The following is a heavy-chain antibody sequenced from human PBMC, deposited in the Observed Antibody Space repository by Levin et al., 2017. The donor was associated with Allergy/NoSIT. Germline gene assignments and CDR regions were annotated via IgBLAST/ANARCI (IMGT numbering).Heavy chain of an antibody. V-gene: IGHV3-74*01. CDR1: GFTFSTFW. D-gene: IGHD3-10*01. Sequence: GGSLRLSCAASGFTFSTFWMHWVRQVPGKGLVWVSRIKGDGISTSYADFEKGRFTISRDNTENTLYLQMQSLRAEDSGVYYCARGGAYGTFDYWGQGTLVTVSS. CDR3: ARGGAYGTFDY. CDR2: IKGDGIST. J-gene: IGHJ4*02.